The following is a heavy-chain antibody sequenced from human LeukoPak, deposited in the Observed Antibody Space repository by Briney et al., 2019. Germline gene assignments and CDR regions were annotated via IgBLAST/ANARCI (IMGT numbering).Heavy chain of an antibody. V-gene: IGHV3-21*01. Sequence: GGSLRLSCAASGFTFSSYSMNWVRQAPGKGLEWVSSISSSSSYIYYADSVKGRFTISRDNAKNSLYLQMNSLRAEDTAVYYCARGTPGWDYFDYWGQGTLVTVSS. CDR3: ARGTPGWDYFDY. CDR2: ISSSSSYI. J-gene: IGHJ4*02. D-gene: IGHD1-26*01. CDR1: GFTFSSYS.